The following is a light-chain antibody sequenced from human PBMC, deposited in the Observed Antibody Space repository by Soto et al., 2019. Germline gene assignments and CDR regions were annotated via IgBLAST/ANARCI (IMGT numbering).Light chain of an antibody. CDR1: SSDIWNYNI. CDR3: CSYAGTSTVL. CDR2: EDD. Sequence: QYALTQSASVSGSPGQSITISCTGTSSDIWNYNIVSWYQQHPDKAPKLIIYEDDKRPSGVSNRFTGSKSGNTVFLTISGLQADDEADYYCCSYAGTSTVLFGGGTKLTVL. J-gene: IGLJ2*01. V-gene: IGLV2-23*01.